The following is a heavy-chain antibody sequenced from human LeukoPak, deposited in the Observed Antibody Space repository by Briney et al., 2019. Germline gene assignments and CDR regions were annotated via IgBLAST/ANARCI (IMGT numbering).Heavy chain of an antibody. D-gene: IGHD3-16*02. J-gene: IGHJ6*03. CDR1: DGAIAGCS. CDR3: ARVFMITFGGVIHYYYMDV. CDR2: IYYSGDT. V-gene: IGHV4-59*12. Sequence: SETLSLTCTVSDGAIAGCSWSWIRQPPGKGLEWIGYIYYSGDTNYNPSLQSRVTVSVDTSKNQFSLKLSSVTAADTAVYYCARVFMITFGGVIHYYYMDVWGKGTTVTISS.